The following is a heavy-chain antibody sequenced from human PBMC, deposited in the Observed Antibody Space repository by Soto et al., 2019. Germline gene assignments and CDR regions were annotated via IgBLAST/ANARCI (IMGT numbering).Heavy chain of an antibody. V-gene: IGHV4-34*01. CDR3: ARGLSHGSGSYYVLSYHYYYGMDV. CDR2: IIHRGST. D-gene: IGHD3-10*01. Sequence: QVQLQQWGAGLLKPSETLSLTCAVYGGSFSGHYWGWIRQPPGKGLEWIGEIIHRGSTNYNPSLKSRATISVDKSPNQFSRELSSVTAGDSAAYYFARGLSHGSGSYYVLSYHYYYGMDVWVQGTTVTVSS. CDR1: GGSFSGHY. J-gene: IGHJ6*02.